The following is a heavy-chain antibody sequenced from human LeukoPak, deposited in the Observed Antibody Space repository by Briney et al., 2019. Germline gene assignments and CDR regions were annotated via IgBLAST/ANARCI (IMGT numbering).Heavy chain of an antibody. J-gene: IGHJ4*02. CDR3: ARDRSGSPNDC. Sequence: PGGSLRLSCAASGFTFSNYSMNWVRQAPGKGLEWVSSISSNGIYIYYADSVKGRFTISRDDAKSSLYLQMNSLRAEDTAVYYCARDRSGSPNDCWGQGTLVTVSS. CDR2: ISSNGIYI. V-gene: IGHV3-21*01. D-gene: IGHD1-26*01. CDR1: GFTFSNYS.